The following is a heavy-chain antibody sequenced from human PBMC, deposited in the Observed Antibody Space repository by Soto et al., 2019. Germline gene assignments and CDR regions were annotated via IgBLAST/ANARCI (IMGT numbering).Heavy chain of an antibody. CDR3: ARGLPYYASGSHH. J-gene: IGHJ5*02. D-gene: IGHD3-10*01. CDR2: IYYTGST. V-gene: IGHV4-61*01. Sequence: PSETLSLTCAVSGGSVSSGSYYWSWIRQPPGKGLEWIGYIYYTGSTNYNPSLKSRATISIDTSNNLFSLKVTSVTAADTAVYYCARGLPYYASGSHHWGQGTLVTVSS. CDR1: GGSVSSGSYY.